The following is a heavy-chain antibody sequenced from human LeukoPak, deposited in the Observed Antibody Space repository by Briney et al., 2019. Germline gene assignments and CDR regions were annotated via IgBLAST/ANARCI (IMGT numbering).Heavy chain of an antibody. V-gene: IGHV3-48*02. CDR1: GFTFSSYT. CDR3: ARRPTGDPKFDY. Sequence: GGSLRLSCAASGFTFSSYTMNWVRQAPGKGLEWVSYISSSSSTISYADSVKGRFTISRDNAKNSLYLQMNSLRDEDTAVYYCARRPTGDPKFDYWGQGTLVTVSS. D-gene: IGHD7-27*01. CDR2: ISSSSSTI. J-gene: IGHJ4*02.